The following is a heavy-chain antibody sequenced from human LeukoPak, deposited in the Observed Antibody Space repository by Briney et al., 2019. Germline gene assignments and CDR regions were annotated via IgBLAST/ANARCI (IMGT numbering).Heavy chain of an antibody. CDR2: VNPNNGVP. Sequence: ASVKVSCKASGYTFTGYYMHCVRQAPGQGLEWMGRVNPNNGVPNYAQKFQGRVTLTRDSAISTFYMELSSLRSDVTAVYYCARGRIKTDYWGQGTLVTVSS. J-gene: IGHJ4*02. V-gene: IGHV1-2*06. CDR1: GYTFTGYY. CDR3: ARGRIKTDY. D-gene: IGHD2-15*01.